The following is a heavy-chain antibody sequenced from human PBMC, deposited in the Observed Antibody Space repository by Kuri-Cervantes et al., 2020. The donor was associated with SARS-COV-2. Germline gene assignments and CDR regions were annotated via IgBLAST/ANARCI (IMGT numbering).Heavy chain of an antibody. J-gene: IGHJ5*02. CDR3: ARVPGIASGGEAGFDP. D-gene: IGHD6-13*01. CDR1: GYTFTSYD. Sequence: ASVKVSCKASGYTFTSYDINWVRQATGQGLEWMGWMNPNSGNTGYAQKFQGRVTMTRNTSISTAYMELRSLTFDDTAVYYCARVPGIASGGEAGFDPWGQGTLVTVSS. CDR2: MNPNSGNT. V-gene: IGHV1-8*02.